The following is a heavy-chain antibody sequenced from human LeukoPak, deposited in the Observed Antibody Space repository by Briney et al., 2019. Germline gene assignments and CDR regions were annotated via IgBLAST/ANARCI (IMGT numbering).Heavy chain of an antibody. J-gene: IGHJ4*02. CDR1: GFTFSSYG. Sequence: GSLRLSCAASGFTFSSYGMHWVRQAPGKGLEWVAVIWYDGSNKYYADSVKGRFTISRDNSKNTLYLQMNSLRAEDTAVYYCARDLDTAMVWDYWGQGTLVTVSS. CDR3: ARDLDTAMVWDY. V-gene: IGHV3-33*01. D-gene: IGHD5-18*01. CDR2: IWYDGSNK.